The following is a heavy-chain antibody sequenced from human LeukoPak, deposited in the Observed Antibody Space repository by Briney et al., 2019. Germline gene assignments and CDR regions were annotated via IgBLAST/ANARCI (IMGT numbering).Heavy chain of an antibody. CDR2: IYYSGST. V-gene: IGHV4-31*03. D-gene: IGHD6-6*01. Sequence: PSETLSLTCTVSGGSISSGGYYWSWLRQHPGKGLEWIGYIYYSGSTYYNPSLKSRVTISVDTSKNQFSLKLSSVTAADTAVYYCARVDSSSSYYYGMDVWGQGTTVTVSS. CDR1: GGSISSGGYY. CDR3: ARVDSSSSYYYGMDV. J-gene: IGHJ6*02.